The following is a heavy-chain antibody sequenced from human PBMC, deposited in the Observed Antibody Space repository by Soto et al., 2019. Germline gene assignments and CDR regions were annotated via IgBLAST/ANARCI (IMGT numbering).Heavy chain of an antibody. V-gene: IGHV3-23*01. CDR2: ISGSGIST. Sequence: PGGSLRLSCAASGFPFSRHAMAWVRRAAGRGLEWVSGISGSGISTYYTDSVKGRFTISRDNSKNTVFLQMNSLRDEDTAVYYCVKPPVITASYYYYDMDVWGQGTTVTVSS. CDR3: VKPPVITASYYYYDMDV. CDR1: GFPFSRHA. D-gene: IGHD4-4*01. J-gene: IGHJ6*02.